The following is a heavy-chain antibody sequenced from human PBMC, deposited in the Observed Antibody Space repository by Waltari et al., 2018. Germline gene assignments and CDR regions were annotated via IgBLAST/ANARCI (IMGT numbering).Heavy chain of an antibody. CDR3: VRGKLGFCTGSSCHLDL. Sequence: QVQVQESGPGLVKPSETVSLTCTVSGDSISNHFWTWIRQPPEKGLEWIGNIHYSGTTNYNPSLKILVAISLDTSKNHLSLRLDSVTAADTALYFCVRGKLGFCTGSSCHLDLWGRGTLVTVSS. V-gene: IGHV4-59*11. D-gene: IGHD2-8*02. CDR1: GDSISNHF. CDR2: IHYSGTT. J-gene: IGHJ5*02.